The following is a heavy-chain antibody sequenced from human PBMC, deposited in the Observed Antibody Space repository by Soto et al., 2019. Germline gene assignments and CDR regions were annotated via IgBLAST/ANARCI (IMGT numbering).Heavy chain of an antibody. D-gene: IGHD1-1*01. CDR3: AGGYGLTYFDY. Sequence: QVQLVESGGGVVQPGRSLRLSCAASGFTFSSYGMHWVRQAPGKGLEWVAVISYDGTNKYYADSVKGRFTISRDNSKNTHDLQMNSLRAEDTAVYYCAGGYGLTYFDYWGPGTLVNVSS. V-gene: IGHV3-30*03. CDR2: ISYDGTNK. CDR1: GFTFSSYG. J-gene: IGHJ4*02.